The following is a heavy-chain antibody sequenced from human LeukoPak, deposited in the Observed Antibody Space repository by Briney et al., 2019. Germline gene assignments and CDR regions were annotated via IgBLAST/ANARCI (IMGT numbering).Heavy chain of an antibody. CDR1: GGSISSYY. CDR2: IYYSGST. CDR3: ARLAVTVTLSFDI. Sequence: NPSETLSLTCTVSGGSISSYYWSWIRQPPGKGLEWIEYIYYSGSTNYNPSLKSRVTISVDTSKNQFSLKLSSVTAADTAVYYCARLAVTVTLSFDIWGQGTMVTVSS. J-gene: IGHJ3*02. D-gene: IGHD4-17*01. V-gene: IGHV4-59*01.